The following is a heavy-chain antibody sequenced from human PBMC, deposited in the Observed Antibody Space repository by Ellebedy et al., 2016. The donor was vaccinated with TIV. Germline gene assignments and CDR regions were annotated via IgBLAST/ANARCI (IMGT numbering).Heavy chain of an antibody. D-gene: IGHD5-18*01. CDR1: GYTFTSYA. CDR2: INTGNGNT. V-gene: IGHV1-3*04. CDR3: ARSRYYSYGYPSFDY. Sequence: AASVKVSCKASGYTFTSYAMHWVRQAPGQRLEWMGWINTGNGNTKYSQKFQGRVTITRDTSATTAYMELSSLRSEDTAVYYCARSRYYSYGYPSFDYWGQGTLVTASS. J-gene: IGHJ4*02.